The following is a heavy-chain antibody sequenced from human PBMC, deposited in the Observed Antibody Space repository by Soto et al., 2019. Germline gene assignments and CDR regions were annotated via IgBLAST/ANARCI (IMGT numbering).Heavy chain of an antibody. CDR1: GGSFSGYY. J-gene: IGHJ4*02. V-gene: IGHV4-34*01. D-gene: IGHD3-9*01. Sequence: SETLSLTCAVYGGSFSGYYWSWIRQPPGKGLEWIGEINHSGSTNYNPSLKSRVTISVDTSMNQFSLKLSSVTAADTAVYYCARGVYDILTGYRHFDYWGQGTLVTVSS. CDR2: INHSGST. CDR3: ARGVYDILTGYRHFDY.